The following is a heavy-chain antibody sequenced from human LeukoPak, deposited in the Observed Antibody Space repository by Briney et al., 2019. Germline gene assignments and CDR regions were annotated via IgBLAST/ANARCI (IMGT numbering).Heavy chain of an antibody. D-gene: IGHD6-6*01. CDR1: GGSFSGYY. V-gene: IGHV4-34*01. CDR3: ARSRTIAARRAFDI. J-gene: IGHJ3*02. Sequence: KPSETLSLTCAVYGGSFSGYYWSWIRQPPGKGLEWIGEINHSGSTNYNPSLKSRVTISVDTSKNQFSLKLSSVTAADTAVYYCARSRTIAARRAFDIWSQGTMVTVSS. CDR2: INHSGST.